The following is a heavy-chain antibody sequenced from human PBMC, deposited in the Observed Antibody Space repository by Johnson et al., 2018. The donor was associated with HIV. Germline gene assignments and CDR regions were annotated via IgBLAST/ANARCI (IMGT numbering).Heavy chain of an antibody. CDR1: GFTVSSNY. CDR3: AKDGDDGDEADGTKGAFDI. Sequence: MVLVESGGGLIQPGGSLRLSCAASGFTVSSNYMSWVRQAPGKGLAWVSVIYSGGSTYYADSVKARFTISRDDARNTLYLQMNSLRVEDTALYYCAKDGDDGDEADGTKGAFDIWGQGTMVTVYS. J-gene: IGHJ3*02. D-gene: IGHD2-2*01. CDR2: IYSGGST. V-gene: IGHV3-66*02.